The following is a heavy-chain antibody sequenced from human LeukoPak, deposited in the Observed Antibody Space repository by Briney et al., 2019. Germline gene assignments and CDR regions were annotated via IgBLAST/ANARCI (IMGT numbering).Heavy chain of an antibody. CDR2: MSSSDSTI. Sequence: GGSLRLSCATSGFTFSDYYMSWIRRAPGKGLEWVSYMSSSDSTIYYADSVKGRFTISRDNAKNSLHLQMNSLRAEDTAVYCCARDTGLAGPCDYWGQGTLVTVSS. CDR3: ARDTGLAGPCDY. J-gene: IGHJ4*02. CDR1: GFTFSDYY. V-gene: IGHV3-11*01.